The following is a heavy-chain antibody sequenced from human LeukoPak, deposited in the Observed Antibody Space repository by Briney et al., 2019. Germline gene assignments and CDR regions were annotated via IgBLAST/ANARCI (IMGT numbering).Heavy chain of an antibody. CDR3: ARSYGTTVDY. CDR2: IIPILGIA. J-gene: IGHJ4*02. CDR1: GYTFTSYD. Sequence: GASVKVSCKASGYTFTSYDINWVRQAPGQGLEWMGRIIPILGIANYAQKFQGRVTITADKSTSTAYMELSSLRSEDTAVYYCARSYGTTVDYWGQGTLVTVSS. D-gene: IGHD1-7*01. V-gene: IGHV1-69*04.